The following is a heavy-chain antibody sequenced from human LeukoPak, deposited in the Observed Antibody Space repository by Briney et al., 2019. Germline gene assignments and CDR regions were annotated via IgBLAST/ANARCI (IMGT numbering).Heavy chain of an antibody. J-gene: IGHJ4*02. CDR2: IWYDGSNK. CDR3: ARDSRDYYDAFDY. Sequence: GRSLRLSCAASGFTFSSYGMHWVRQAPGKGLEGVAVIWYDGSNKYYADSVKGRFTISRDNSKNTLYLQMNSLRAEDTAVYYCARDSRDYYDAFDYWGQGTLVTVPS. CDR1: GFTFSSYG. V-gene: IGHV3-33*01. D-gene: IGHD3-22*01.